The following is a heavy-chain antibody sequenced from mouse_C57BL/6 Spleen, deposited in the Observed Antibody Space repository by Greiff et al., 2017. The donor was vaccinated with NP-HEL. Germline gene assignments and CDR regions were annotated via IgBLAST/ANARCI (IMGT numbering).Heavy chain of an antibody. V-gene: IGHV5-17*01. CDR1: GFTFSDYG. J-gene: IGHJ1*01. CDR3: ARGRNWGGYFDV. D-gene: IGHD4-1*01. CDR2: ISSGSSTN. Sequence: EVQLVESGGGLVKPGGSLKLSCAASGFTFSDYGMHWVRQAPEKGLEWVAYISSGSSTNYYADTVKGRFTISRDNAKNTLFLQMTSLRSEDTAMYYCARGRNWGGYFDVWGPGTTVTVSS.